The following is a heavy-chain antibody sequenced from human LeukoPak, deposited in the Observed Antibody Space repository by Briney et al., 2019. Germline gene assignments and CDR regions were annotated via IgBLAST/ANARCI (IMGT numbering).Heavy chain of an antibody. J-gene: IGHJ4*02. D-gene: IGHD4-17*01. CDR3: ARGPTRYYFDC. V-gene: IGHV4-59*01. Sequence: SETLSLTCTVSAGSISSYYWSWIRQPPGKGLEWIGYIFYSGSTNYNPSLKSRVTISVDTSKNQFSLGLSSVTAADTAVYYCARGPTRYYFDCWGQGTLVTVSS. CDR2: IFYSGST. CDR1: AGSISSYY.